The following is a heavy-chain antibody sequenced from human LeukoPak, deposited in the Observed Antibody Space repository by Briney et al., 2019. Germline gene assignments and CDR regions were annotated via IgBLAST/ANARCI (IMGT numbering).Heavy chain of an antibody. J-gene: IGHJ3*02. V-gene: IGHV3-30*02. CDR3: AKDGRSTERGGGAFDI. Sequence: PGGSLRLSCAASGFTFSSYGMHWVRQAPGKGLEWVAFIRYDGSNKYYADSVKGRSTISRDNSKNTLYLQMNSLRAEDTAVYYCAKDGRSTERGGGAFDIWGQGTMVTVSS. CDR2: IRYDGSNK. D-gene: IGHD3-16*01. CDR1: GFTFSSYG.